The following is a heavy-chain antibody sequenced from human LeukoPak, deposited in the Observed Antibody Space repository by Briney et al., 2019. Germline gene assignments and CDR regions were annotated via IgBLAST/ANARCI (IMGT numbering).Heavy chain of an antibody. CDR1: GFTFSGYW. CDR2: IKQDGSEI. D-gene: IGHD3-10*02. V-gene: IGHV3-7*01. CDR3: AELGITMIGGV. Sequence: GGSLRLSCAASGFTFSGYWMDWVRQAPGKGLEWVATIKQDGSEIYYVDSVKGRFTISRDNAQNSLYLQMNSLREEDTAVYYCAELGITMIGGVWGKGTTVTISS. J-gene: IGHJ6*04.